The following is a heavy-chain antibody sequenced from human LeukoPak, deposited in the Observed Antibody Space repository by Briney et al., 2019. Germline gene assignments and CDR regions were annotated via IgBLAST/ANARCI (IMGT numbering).Heavy chain of an antibody. CDR1: GYTFTSYG. D-gene: IGHD5-18*01. CDR2: ISAYNGNT. V-gene: IGHV1-18*01. J-gene: IGHJ4*02. CDR3: ARDPSTAMVTRPNRAFDY. Sequence: ASVKVSYKASGYTFTSYGISWVRQAPGQGLEWMGWISAYNGNTHYAQKLQGRVTMTTDTSTSTAYMELRSLRSDDTAVYYCARDPSTAMVTRPNRAFDYWGQGTLVTVSS.